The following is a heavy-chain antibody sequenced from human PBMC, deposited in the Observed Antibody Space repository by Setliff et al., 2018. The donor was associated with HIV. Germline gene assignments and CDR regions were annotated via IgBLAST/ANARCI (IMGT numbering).Heavy chain of an antibody. V-gene: IGHV1-18*01. J-gene: IGHJ6*03. D-gene: IGHD2-21*01. CDR2: ISTYNGNT. CDR3: ARLSIPAYYYMDV. Sequence: ASVKVSCKTSGYMFIAYGITWVRQAPGQGLEWMGWISTYNGNTNYAQKFQGRVTMTTVTSTSTAYMELRSLRSDDTAVYYCARLSIPAYYYMDVWGKGTTVTVSS. CDR1: GYMFIAYG.